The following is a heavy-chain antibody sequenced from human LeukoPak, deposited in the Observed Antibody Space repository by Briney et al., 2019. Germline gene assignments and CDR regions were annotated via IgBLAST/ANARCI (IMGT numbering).Heavy chain of an antibody. CDR2: INPNNGGT. CDR3: ARGYALYSGRYIDFDY. Sequence: GASVEVPLKASWYPFTRHYMHWGRPAPGQGVEWVGWINPNNGGTNYAQKFQGRVTMTRDTSISTAYMELSRLRSDDTAVYYCARGYALYSGRYIDFDYWGQGTLVTVSS. V-gene: IGHV1-2*02. D-gene: IGHD1-26*01. J-gene: IGHJ4*02. CDR1: WYPFTRHY.